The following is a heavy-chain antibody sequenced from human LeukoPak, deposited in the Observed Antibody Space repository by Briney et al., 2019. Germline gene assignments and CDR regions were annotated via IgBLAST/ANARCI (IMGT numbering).Heavy chain of an antibody. J-gene: IGHJ4*02. Sequence: GSLRLSCAASGSTFSSYGMHWVRQAPGKGLEWVAVIWYDGSNKYYADSVKGRFTISRDNSKNTLYLQMNSLRAEDTAVYYCAREPGRIAAAGTPFDYWGQGTLVTVSS. D-gene: IGHD6-13*01. V-gene: IGHV3-33*01. CDR2: IWYDGSNK. CDR1: GSTFSSYG. CDR3: AREPGRIAAAGTPFDY.